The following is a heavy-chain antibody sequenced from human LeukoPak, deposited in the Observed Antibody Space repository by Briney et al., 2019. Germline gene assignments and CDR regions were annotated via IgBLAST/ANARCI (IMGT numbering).Heavy chain of an antibody. V-gene: IGHV4-4*07. CDR1: GGSLSSYY. Sequence: SETLSLTCTVSGGSLSSYYWSWIRQPAGKGLEWIGRIYTSGSTNYNPSLKSRVTMSVDTSKNQLSLKLSSVTAADTAVYYCAREYLVGAISDAFDIWGQGTMVTVSS. CDR3: AREYLVGAISDAFDI. CDR2: IYTSGST. D-gene: IGHD1-26*01. J-gene: IGHJ3*02.